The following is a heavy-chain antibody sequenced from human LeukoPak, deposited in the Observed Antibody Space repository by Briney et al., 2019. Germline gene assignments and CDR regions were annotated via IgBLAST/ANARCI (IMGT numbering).Heavy chain of an antibody. Sequence: SETLSLTCTVSGGSISSSSYYWGWIRQPPGKGLEWIGSIYYSGSTYYNPSLKSRVTISVDTSKNQFSLKLSPVTAADTAVYYCARIVVVSSTHFDYWGQGTLVTVSS. J-gene: IGHJ4*02. V-gene: IGHV4-39*07. CDR1: GGSISSSSYY. CDR2: IYYSGST. CDR3: ARIVVVSSTHFDY. D-gene: IGHD3-22*01.